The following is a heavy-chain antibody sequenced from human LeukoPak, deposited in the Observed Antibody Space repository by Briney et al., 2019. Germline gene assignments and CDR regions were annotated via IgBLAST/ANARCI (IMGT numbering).Heavy chain of an antibody. CDR1: GFNFSSYW. CDR3: VRGAGGGDF. D-gene: IGHD6-19*01. V-gene: IGHV3-7*04. CDR2: LKPDGGED. J-gene: IGHJ4*02. Sequence: GGSLRLSCAASGFNFSSYWMSWVRQTPDKGLEWVANLKPDGGEDNYVDSVRGRFIISRDNAKSSLYLQMNSLRGEDTAVYSCVRGAGGGDFWGQGTLVTVSS.